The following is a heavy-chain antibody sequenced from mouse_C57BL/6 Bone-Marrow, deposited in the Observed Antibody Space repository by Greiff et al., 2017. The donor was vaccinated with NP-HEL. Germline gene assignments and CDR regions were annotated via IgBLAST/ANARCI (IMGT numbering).Heavy chain of an antibody. D-gene: IGHD4-1*01. V-gene: IGHV1-81*01. CDR2: IYPRSGNT. Sequence: QVHVKQSGAELARPGASVKLSCKASGYTFTSYGISWVKQRTGQGLEWIGEIYPRSGNTYYNEKFKGKATLTADKSSSTAYMELRSLTSEDSAVYFCARWLPLTGTWVWGQGTTLTVSS. CDR1: GYTFTSYG. J-gene: IGHJ2*01. CDR3: ARWLPLTGTWV.